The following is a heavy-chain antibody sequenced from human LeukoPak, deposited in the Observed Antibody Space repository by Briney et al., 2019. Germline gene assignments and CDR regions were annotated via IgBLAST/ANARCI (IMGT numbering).Heavy chain of an antibody. CDR2: IYYSGST. CDR3: AGRKLSSSWYGPYYYYYGMDV. V-gene: IGHV4-59*01. CDR1: GGSISSYY. Sequence: PSETLSLTCTVSGGSISSYYWSWIRQPPGKGLEWIGYIYYSGSTNYNPSLKSRITISVDTSKNQFSLKLSSVTAADTAVYYCAGRKLSSSWYGPYYYYYGMDVWGQGTTVTVSS. J-gene: IGHJ6*02. D-gene: IGHD6-13*01.